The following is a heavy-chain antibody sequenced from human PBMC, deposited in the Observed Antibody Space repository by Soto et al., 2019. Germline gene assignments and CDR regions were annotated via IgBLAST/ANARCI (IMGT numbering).Heavy chain of an antibody. Sequence: GASVKVSCKASGYTFTNYYMQWVRQAPGQGLEWMGIINPSGGSTSYAERFQGRVTMTRDTSTSTFYMDLSSLTSDDTAVYYCARESFPTYYYYGMDVWGQGXTVTVYS. CDR2: INPSGGST. CDR1: GYTFTNYY. J-gene: IGHJ6*02. V-gene: IGHV1-46*01. CDR3: ARESFPTYYYYGMDV.